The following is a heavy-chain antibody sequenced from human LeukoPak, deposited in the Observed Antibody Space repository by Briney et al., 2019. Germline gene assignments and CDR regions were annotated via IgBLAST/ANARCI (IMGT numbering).Heavy chain of an antibody. CDR3: ARGPLVYYDSSGYLDY. CDR2: IYYSGST. CDR1: GGSISSYY. D-gene: IGHD3-22*01. Sequence: SETLSLTCTVSGGSISSYYWSWIRQPPGRGLEWIGYIYYSGSTNYNPSLKSRVTISVDTSKNQFSLKLSSVTAADTAVYYCARGPLVYYDSSGYLDYWGQGTLVTVSS. J-gene: IGHJ4*02. V-gene: IGHV4-59*12.